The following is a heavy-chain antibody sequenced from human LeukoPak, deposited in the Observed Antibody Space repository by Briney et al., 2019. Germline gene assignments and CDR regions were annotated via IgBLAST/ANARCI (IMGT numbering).Heavy chain of an antibody. CDR1: GYSISSGYY. Sequence: SETLSLTCTVSGYSISSGYYWGWIRQPPGKGLEWIGSIYHSGSTNYNPSLKSRVTISVDTSKNQFSLKLSSVTAADTAVYYCARGRHYYGSGRLGNWGQGTLVTVSS. CDR3: ARGRHYYGSGRLGN. V-gene: IGHV4-38-2*02. D-gene: IGHD3-10*01. CDR2: IYHSGST. J-gene: IGHJ4*02.